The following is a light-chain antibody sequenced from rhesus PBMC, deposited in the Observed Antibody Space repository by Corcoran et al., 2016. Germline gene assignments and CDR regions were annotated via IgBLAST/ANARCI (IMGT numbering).Light chain of an antibody. J-gene: IGKJ4*01. CDR2: GAS. Sequence: EIVMTQSPATLSLSPGERATLSCRASQTVSRTLAWYQQKRGQAPRLLIYGASSRATGIPDRFRGSGSGTEFTLSISSLEPEDFAVYYCQQYSNWPLTFGGGTKVEIK. CDR1: QTVSRT. CDR3: QQYSNWPLT. V-gene: IGKV3-42*03.